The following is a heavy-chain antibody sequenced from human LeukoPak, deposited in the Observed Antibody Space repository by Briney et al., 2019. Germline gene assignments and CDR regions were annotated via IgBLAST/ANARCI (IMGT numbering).Heavy chain of an antibody. J-gene: IGHJ5*02. V-gene: IGHV4-59*01. CDR1: GGSISSYY. D-gene: IGHD3-10*01. CDR3: ARGKSGSYYNPLGWFDP. Sequence: SETLSLTCTVSGGSISSYYWSWIRQPPGKGLEWIGYIYYSGSTNYNPSLTSRVTISVDTSKNQFSLKLSSVTAADTAVYYCARGKSGSYYNPLGWFDPWGQGTLVTVSS. CDR2: IYYSGST.